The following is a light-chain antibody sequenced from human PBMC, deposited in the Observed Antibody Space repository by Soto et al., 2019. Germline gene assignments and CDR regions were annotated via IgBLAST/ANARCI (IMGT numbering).Light chain of an antibody. CDR2: EVI. Sequence: QSALTQPASVSGSPGQSITISCTGTSSDIGGYNYVSWYQQHPGKAPKLMVYEVINRPSGVSNRFSGSKSGSTASLIFSGLQAEDEADYYCSSYTSTTTPVFGGGTKLTVL. V-gene: IGLV2-14*01. J-gene: IGLJ3*02. CDR1: SSDIGGYNY. CDR3: SSYTSTTTPV.